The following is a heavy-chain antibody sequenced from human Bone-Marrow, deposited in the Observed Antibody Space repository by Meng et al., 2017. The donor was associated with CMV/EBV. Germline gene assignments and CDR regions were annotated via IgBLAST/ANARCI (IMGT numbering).Heavy chain of an antibody. Sequence: LRLSCTVSGGSVSSGSYYWSWIRQPSGKGLEWIGYIYYSGSTNYNPSLKSRVTISVDTSKNQFSLKLSSVTAAETAVYYCARSRVSSCWGQGTLDTVSS. V-gene: IGHV4-61*01. CDR2: IYYSGST. J-gene: IGHJ1*01. D-gene: IGHD2-2*01. CDR1: GGSVSSGSYY. CDR3: ARSRVSSC.